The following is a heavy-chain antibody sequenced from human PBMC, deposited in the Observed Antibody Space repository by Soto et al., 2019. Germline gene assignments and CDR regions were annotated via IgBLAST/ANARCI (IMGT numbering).Heavy chain of an antibody. CDR3: ARGSGVGYAKY. CDR1: GGSFSGYY. D-gene: IGHD5-12*01. Sequence: PSETLSLTCAVYGGSFSGYYWSWIRQPPGKGLEWIGEINHSGSTNYNPSLKSRVTISVDTSKNQFSLKLSSVTAADTAVYYCARGSGVGYAKYWGQGTLVTVSS. J-gene: IGHJ4*02. V-gene: IGHV4-34*01. CDR2: INHSGST.